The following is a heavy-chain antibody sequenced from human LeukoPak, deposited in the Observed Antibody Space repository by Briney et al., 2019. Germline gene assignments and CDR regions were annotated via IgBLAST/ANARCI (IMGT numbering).Heavy chain of an antibody. CDR3: AAHLGSGWHLDY. Sequence: PGGSLRLSCVASGLSFTTKAMHWVRQAPGEGLEWMSYISLDGKNESYADSVRGRFTISRDNSRNTVYLQMNSLRPEDTAVHYCAAHLGSGWHLDYWGQGIRVTVSP. J-gene: IGHJ4*02. V-gene: IGHV3-30*04. CDR1: GLSFTTKA. D-gene: IGHD6-19*01. CDR2: ISLDGKNE.